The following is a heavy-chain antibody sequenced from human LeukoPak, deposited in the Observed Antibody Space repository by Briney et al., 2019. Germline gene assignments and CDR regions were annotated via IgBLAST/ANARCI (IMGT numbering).Heavy chain of an antibody. CDR1: GYTFTSYD. V-gene: IGHV1-8*01. CDR3: AILTPMPPQSRHRYYYGSGSFYGMDV. Sequence: ASVKVSCKSSGYTFTSYDINWVRQATGQGLEWMGWMNPNSGKTGYAQKFQGRVTMTRNTSISTAYMELSSLRSEDTAVYYCAILTPMPPQSRHRYYYGSGSFYGMDVWGQGTTVTVSS. J-gene: IGHJ6*02. CDR2: MNPNSGKT. D-gene: IGHD3-10*01.